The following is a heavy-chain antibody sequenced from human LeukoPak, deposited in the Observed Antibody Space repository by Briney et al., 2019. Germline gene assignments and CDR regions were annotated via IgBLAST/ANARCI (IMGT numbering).Heavy chain of an antibody. CDR1: GYSFSSYW. J-gene: IGHJ3*02. Sequence: PGESLKISCKGSGYSFSSYWIGWVRQMPGKGLEWMGIIYPGDSDTRYSPSFQGQVTISADKSISTAYLQWSSLKASDTTVYYCVRATISAPIGAFDIWGQGTMVTVSS. D-gene: IGHD6-6*01. CDR2: IYPGDSDT. V-gene: IGHV5-51*01. CDR3: VRATISAPIGAFDI.